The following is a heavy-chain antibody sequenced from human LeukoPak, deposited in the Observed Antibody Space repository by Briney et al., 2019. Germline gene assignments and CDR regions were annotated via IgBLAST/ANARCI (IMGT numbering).Heavy chain of an antibody. D-gene: IGHD5-18*01. V-gene: IGHV1-46*01. J-gene: IGHJ4*02. CDR1: GYTFTSYY. CDR3: ATTGLRAAPGRYSYRYGRDY. CDR2: INPSGGST. Sequence: ASVKVSCKASGYTFTSYYMHWVRQAPGQGLEWMGIINPSGGSTSYAQKFQGRVTMTRDTSTSTVYMELSSLRSEDTAVYYCATTGLRAAPGRYSYRYGRDYWGQGTLVTVSS.